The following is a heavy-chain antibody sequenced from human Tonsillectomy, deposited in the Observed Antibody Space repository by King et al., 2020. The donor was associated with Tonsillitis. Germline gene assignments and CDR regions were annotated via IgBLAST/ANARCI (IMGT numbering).Heavy chain of an antibody. CDR1: GGSISSSSYY. V-gene: IGHV4-39*02. J-gene: IGHJ6*02. CDR3: AREYSSGAIYYYYGMAV. Sequence: MQLQESGTGLVKPSETLSLTCTVSGGSISSSSYYWGWIRQPPGKGLEWIGSIYYSGSTYYNPSLKSGVTISVDTSKNQFSLKLSSVTAADTAVYYCAREYSSGAIYYYYGMAVWGQGTTVTVSS. D-gene: IGHD6-19*01. CDR2: IYYSGST.